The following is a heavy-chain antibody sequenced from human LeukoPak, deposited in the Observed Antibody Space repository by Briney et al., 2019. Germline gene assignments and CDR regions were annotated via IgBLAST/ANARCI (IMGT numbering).Heavy chain of an antibody. V-gene: IGHV3-49*04. CDR2: IRSKGYGGTT. J-gene: IGHJ4*02. D-gene: IGHD3-22*01. CDR1: GFTFGDYA. Sequence: GESLRLSCTVSGFTFGDYALSWVRQAPGKGLEWVGFIRSKGYGGTTEYAASVKGRFTISRDDSKSIAYLQVNSLKTEDTAVYYCAREIYAGVVLIIGYWGQGTLVTVSS. CDR3: AREIYAGVVLIIGY.